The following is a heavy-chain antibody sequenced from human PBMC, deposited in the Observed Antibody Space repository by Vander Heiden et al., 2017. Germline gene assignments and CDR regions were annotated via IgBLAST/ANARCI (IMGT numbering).Heavy chain of an antibody. J-gene: IGHJ3*02. Sequence: QLQLQESGPGLVKPSETLSLTCTVSGGSISSSSYYWGWIRHPPGKGLEWLGSIYSMGGTYYNPSLKRRVTISVDTSKNQFSLKLSSVTAADTAVYYCARPRLYIAAAGKRSDAFDIWGQGTMVTVSS. CDR1: GGSISSSSYY. D-gene: IGHD6-13*01. CDR2: IYSMGGT. CDR3: ARPRLYIAAAGKRSDAFDI. V-gene: IGHV4-39*01.